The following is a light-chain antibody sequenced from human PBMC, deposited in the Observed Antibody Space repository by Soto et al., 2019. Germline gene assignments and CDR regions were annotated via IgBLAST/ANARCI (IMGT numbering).Light chain of an antibody. CDR1: QGINNY. CDR2: AAS. CDR3: QHHDSYPLT. Sequence: DIQLTQSPSFLSASVGDRVTITCRASQGINNYLAWYQQQPGKAPKLLIYAASTLQSGVPSRFSGSGSGTEFTLTITTLQPEDVATYYCQHHDSYPLTFGGGTKVEI. V-gene: IGKV1-9*01. J-gene: IGKJ4*01.